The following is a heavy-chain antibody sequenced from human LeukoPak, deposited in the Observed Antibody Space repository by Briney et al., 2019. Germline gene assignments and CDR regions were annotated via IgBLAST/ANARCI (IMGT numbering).Heavy chain of an antibody. CDR2: INHSGST. CDR1: GGSFSGYY. Sequence: SETLSLTCAVYGGSFSGYYWSWIRQPPGKGLEWIGEINHSGSTNYSPSLKSRVTISVDTSKNQFSLKLSSVTAADTAVYYCARYRYSSSWNPWITWGQGTLVTVSS. CDR3: ARYRYSSSWNPWIT. V-gene: IGHV4-34*01. D-gene: IGHD6-13*01. J-gene: IGHJ5*02.